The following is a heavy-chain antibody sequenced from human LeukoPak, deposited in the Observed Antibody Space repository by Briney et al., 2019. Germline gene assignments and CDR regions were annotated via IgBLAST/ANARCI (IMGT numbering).Heavy chain of an antibody. D-gene: IGHD7-27*01. Sequence: GGSLRLSCAASGFTVSSNYMSWVRQAPGKGLEWGSVIYSGGSTYYADSVKGRFTISRDNSKNTLYLQMNSLRVEDTAVYYCVKEMGTPGDYWGQGTLVTVSS. CDR2: IYSGGST. CDR1: GFTVSSNY. CDR3: VKEMGTPGDY. V-gene: IGHV3-53*01. J-gene: IGHJ4*02.